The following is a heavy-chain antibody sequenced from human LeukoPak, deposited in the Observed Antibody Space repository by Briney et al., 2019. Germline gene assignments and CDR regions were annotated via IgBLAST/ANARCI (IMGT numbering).Heavy chain of an antibody. J-gene: IGHJ4*02. CDR1: GASISSGAYY. V-gene: IGHV4-31*03. CDR3: ASSPNQYFIDY. Sequence: SETLSLTCTVSGASISSGAYYWSWIRQHPGKGLESIGYIFYRGSTYYNPSLKSRLTISVDTSKNQFSPKLNSVTDADTAVYYCASSPNQYFIDYWGQGALVTVSS. D-gene: IGHD1-14*01. CDR2: IFYRGST.